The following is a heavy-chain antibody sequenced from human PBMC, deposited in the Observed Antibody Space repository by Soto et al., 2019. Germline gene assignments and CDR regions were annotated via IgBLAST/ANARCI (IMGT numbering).Heavy chain of an antibody. D-gene: IGHD2-2*01. CDR2: INPNSGGT. Sequence: GASVKVSCKASGYTFTGYYMHWVRQAPGQGLEWMGWINPNSGGTNYAQKFQGWVTMTRDTSISTAYMELSRLRSDDTAVYYCARSYTPLVVVPAALPDYWGQGTLVTVPS. V-gene: IGHV1-2*04. CDR1: GYTFTGYY. J-gene: IGHJ4*02. CDR3: ARSYTPLVVVPAALPDY.